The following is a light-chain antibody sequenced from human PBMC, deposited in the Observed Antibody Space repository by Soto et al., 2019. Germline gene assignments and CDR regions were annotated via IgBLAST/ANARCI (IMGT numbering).Light chain of an antibody. CDR1: QDISHY. J-gene: IGKJ4*01. V-gene: IGKV1-33*01. CDR3: QQYADLPLT. Sequence: DIQMTQSPSSLSASVGDRVTVTCQASQDISHYLNWYQQKPGKAPKVLIYETSNLETGVPSRFSGSGSGTDYTLTITSLQPEDIATYYCQQYADLPLTFGGGTKVEIK. CDR2: ETS.